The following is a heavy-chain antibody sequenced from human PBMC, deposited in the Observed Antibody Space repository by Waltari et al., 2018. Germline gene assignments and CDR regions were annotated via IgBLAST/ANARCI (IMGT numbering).Heavy chain of an antibody. CDR3: ARTLSAAGSLYYFDY. J-gene: IGHJ4*02. CDR2: IYHSGST. Sequence: QVQLQESGPGLVKPSGTLSLTCAVSGGSISSSNWWSWVRQPPGKGLEWIGEIYHSGSTNYNPSLKSRVTRSVDKSKNQFSLKLSSVTAADTAVYYCARTLSAAGSLYYFDYWGQGTLVTVSS. V-gene: IGHV4-4*02. CDR1: GGSISSSNW. D-gene: IGHD6-13*01.